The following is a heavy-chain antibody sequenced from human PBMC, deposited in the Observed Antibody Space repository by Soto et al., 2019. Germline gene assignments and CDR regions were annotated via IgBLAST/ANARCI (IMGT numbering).Heavy chain of an antibody. CDR3: ARGYYDSNGQSNSFDI. V-gene: IGHV4-59*01. J-gene: IGHJ3*02. CDR2: VYYSGST. Sequence: SETLSPTCTVSGASISSSYWSWIRQSPGKGLEWIGYVYYSGSTKYNPSLTSRVTISVDTSKNQFSLKLSSVTDADTAVYYCARGYYDSNGQSNSFDIWGQGTMVNVSS. D-gene: IGHD3-22*01. CDR1: GASISSSY.